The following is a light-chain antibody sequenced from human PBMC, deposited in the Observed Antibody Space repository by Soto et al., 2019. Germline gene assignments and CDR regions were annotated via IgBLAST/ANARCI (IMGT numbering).Light chain of an antibody. J-gene: IGKJ4*01. V-gene: IGKV1-39*01. Sequence: DIRVTQSPPSLSASLGDTVTISCRTSQNIRNYLQWYQYKPGKAPRLLIFGAANLQSGVPSHFSGSGSGTDFTLTITNLQPEDFASYFRQQTYITPHTFGGGTRVQIK. CDR1: QNIRNY. CDR2: GAA. CDR3: QQTYITPHT.